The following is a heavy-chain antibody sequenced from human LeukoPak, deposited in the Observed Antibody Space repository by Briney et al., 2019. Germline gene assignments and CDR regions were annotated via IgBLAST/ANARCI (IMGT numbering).Heavy chain of an antibody. V-gene: IGHV3-43D*03. D-gene: IGHD6-13*01. Sequence: QPGGSLRLSCAASGFTFDDYAPHWVRQAPGKGLEWVSLISWDGDSTYYADSVKGRFTVSRDTRKDSLYLQMNSLRPDDTALYYCAKAFSSSWFSGLGSWGQGTLVTVSS. CDR1: GFTFDDYA. CDR2: ISWDGDST. J-gene: IGHJ4*02. CDR3: AKAFSSSWFSGLGS.